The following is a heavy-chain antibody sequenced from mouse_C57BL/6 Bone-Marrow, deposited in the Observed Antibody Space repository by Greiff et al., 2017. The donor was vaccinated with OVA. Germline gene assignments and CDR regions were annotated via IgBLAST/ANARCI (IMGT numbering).Heavy chain of an antibody. CDR3: TRGYSNYYAMDY. Sequence: QVQLQQSGAELVRPGASVTLSCKASGYTFTDYEMHWVKQTPVHGLEWIGAIDPETGGTAYTQKFKGKAILTADKSSSTAYMDLRSLTSEDSAVYYCTRGYSNYYAMDYWGQGTSVTVSS. D-gene: IGHD2-5*01. CDR1: GYTFTDYE. J-gene: IGHJ4*01. V-gene: IGHV1-15*01. CDR2: IDPETGGT.